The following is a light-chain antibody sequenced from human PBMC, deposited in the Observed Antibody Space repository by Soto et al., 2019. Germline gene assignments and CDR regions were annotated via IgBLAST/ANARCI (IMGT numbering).Light chain of an antibody. CDR2: DAS. CDR1: QSVGTY. CDR3: QQRANWLT. J-gene: IGKJ4*01. V-gene: IGKV3-11*01. Sequence: EIALTQSPAILSLSPGERATLSCRASQSVGTYLDWYKQKLGQAPRLLIYDASNRATGIPARFSGSGSGTDFTLTISSLEPEDFAVYYCQQRANWLTFGGGTKVEL.